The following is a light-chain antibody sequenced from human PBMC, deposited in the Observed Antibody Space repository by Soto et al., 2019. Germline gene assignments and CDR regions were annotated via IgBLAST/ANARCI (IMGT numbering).Light chain of an antibody. CDR1: QSVDSRF. V-gene: IGKV3-20*01. CDR2: GAS. Sequence: EIVLTQSPGTLSLSPGESATLSCRASQSVDSRFLAWYQQKPGQAPRLLMYGASTRATGIPDRFSGSGSGTDFTLSISSLEPEDLAVYYCQQYDSSRTFGQGTKVE. CDR3: QQYDSSRT. J-gene: IGKJ1*01.